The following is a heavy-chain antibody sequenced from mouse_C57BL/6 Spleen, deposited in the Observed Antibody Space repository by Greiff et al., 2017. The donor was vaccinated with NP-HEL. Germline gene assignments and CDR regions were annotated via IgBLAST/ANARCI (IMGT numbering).Heavy chain of an antibody. Sequence: QVQLQQSGAELVRPGTSVKMSCKASGYTFTNYWIGWAKRRPGHGLEWIGDIYPGGGYTNYNEKFKGKATLTADKSSSTAYMQFSSLTSEDSAIYYCARRTTVVPYYFDYWGQGTTLTVSS. J-gene: IGHJ2*01. CDR3: ARRTTVVPYYFDY. D-gene: IGHD1-1*01. V-gene: IGHV1-63*01. CDR1: GYTFTNYW. CDR2: IYPGGGYT.